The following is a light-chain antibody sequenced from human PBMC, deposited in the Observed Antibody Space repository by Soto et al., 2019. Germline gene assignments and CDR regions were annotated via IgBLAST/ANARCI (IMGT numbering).Light chain of an antibody. CDR2: RND. V-gene: IGLV1-47*01. Sequence: QSVLTQPPSASETPGQRVTISCSGSSSNIGNNFIYWYQHLPGTAPKLLIYRNDQRPSGVPDRFSGSKSGTSASLAISGLGSEDEADYYCSAWDDSLTGVIFGGGTKLTVL. CDR1: SSNIGNNF. J-gene: IGLJ2*01. CDR3: SAWDDSLTGVI.